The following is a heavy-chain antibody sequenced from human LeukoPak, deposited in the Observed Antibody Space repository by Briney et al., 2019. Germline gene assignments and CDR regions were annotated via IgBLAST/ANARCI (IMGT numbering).Heavy chain of an antibody. CDR3: ARGGIVGDPYYFDY. V-gene: IGHV1-18*01. Sequence: VASVKVSSKASGYIFNSYAITWVGQAPGLGLEWMGWISAFNGNTNYPQKFQGRVTMTTDTSTSTAYMELRSLRSDDTAVYYCARGGIVGDPYYFDYWGQRTLVTVSS. CDR2: ISAFNGNT. CDR1: GYIFNSYA. D-gene: IGHD1-26*01. J-gene: IGHJ4*02.